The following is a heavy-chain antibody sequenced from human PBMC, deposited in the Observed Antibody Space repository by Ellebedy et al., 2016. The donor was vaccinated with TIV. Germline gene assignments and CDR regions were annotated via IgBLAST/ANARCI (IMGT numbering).Heavy chain of an antibody. D-gene: IGHD2-21*02. V-gene: IGHV1-2*02. CDR2: IIPNSGDS. J-gene: IGHJ4*02. CDR3: ARDGACGGDCYGDNY. Sequence: AASVKVSCKASGYTFTGNYVHWIRQAPGQGLEWMGWIIPNSGDSKFTQKFQGRVTMTRDTSISTAYMELSWLRSDDTAVYYCARDGACGGDCYGDNYWGQGSLVTVSS. CDR1: GYTFTGNY.